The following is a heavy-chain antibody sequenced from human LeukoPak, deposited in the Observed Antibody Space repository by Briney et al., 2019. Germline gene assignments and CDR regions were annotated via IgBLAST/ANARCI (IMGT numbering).Heavy chain of an antibody. CDR1: GFTFSSYS. V-gene: IGHV3-21*04. J-gene: IGHJ4*02. CDR2: ISSSSSYI. CDR3: AKDTIYDFWSGYPDY. D-gene: IGHD3-3*01. Sequence: PGGSLRLSCAASGFTFSSYSMNWVRQAPGKGLEWVSSISSSSSYIYYADSVKGRFTISRDNAKNSLYLQMNSLRAEDTALYYCAKDTIYDFWSGYPDYWGQGTLVTVSS.